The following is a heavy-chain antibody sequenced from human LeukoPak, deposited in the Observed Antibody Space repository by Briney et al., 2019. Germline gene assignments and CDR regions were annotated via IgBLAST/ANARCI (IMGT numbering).Heavy chain of an antibody. CDR1: GFSFNTFD. CDR2: ISGSDGST. D-gene: IGHD2-15*01. CDR3: VKGGWLDD. J-gene: IGHJ4*02. Sequence: SLRLTCAASGFSFNTFDMSWVRQAPGRGLEWVSFISGSDGSTQYANSVKGRVAISRDNFNNLLYLDMHSLRGDDTAIYYCVKGGWLDDYGQGTLVTVSS. V-gene: IGHV3-23*01.